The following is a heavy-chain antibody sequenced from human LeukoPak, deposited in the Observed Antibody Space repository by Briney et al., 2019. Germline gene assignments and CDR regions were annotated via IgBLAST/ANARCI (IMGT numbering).Heavy chain of an antibody. D-gene: IGHD1-20*01. CDR2: LTGDGNT. Sequence: GESLRLPCAASGFTFTSYAMSWVRQAPGKGLEWVSVLTGDGNTYYADSVKGRFTNSRDDSKNTLFLQMNSLRAEDTAVYFCAKVKWKLIGYFDYWGQGTLVTVSS. CDR3: AKVKWKLIGYFDY. CDR1: GFTFTSYA. V-gene: IGHV3-23*01. J-gene: IGHJ4*02.